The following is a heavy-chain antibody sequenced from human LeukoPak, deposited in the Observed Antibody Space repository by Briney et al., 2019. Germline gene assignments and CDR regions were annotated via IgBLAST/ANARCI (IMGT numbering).Heavy chain of an antibody. J-gene: IGHJ3*01. V-gene: IGHV3-30*18. Sequence: GGSLRLSCAASGFTFSSYWMSWVRQAPGKGLEWVAVISYDGSNKFYADSVKGRFTISRDNSKNTLYLQMNSLRAEDTAVYYCAKLGYSSGWYDFQIDAFDFWGQGTMVTVSS. D-gene: IGHD6-19*01. CDR3: AKLGYSSGWYDFQIDAFDF. CDR2: ISYDGSNK. CDR1: GFTFSSYW.